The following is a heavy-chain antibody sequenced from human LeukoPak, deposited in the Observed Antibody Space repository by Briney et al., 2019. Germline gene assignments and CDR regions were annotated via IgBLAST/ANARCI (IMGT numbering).Heavy chain of an antibody. CDR3: VRYYCARGICLGVDY. CDR2: IYYSGNT. V-gene: IGHV4-31*03. CDR1: GGSISTGGSY. Sequence: PSQTLSLTCTVSGGSISTGGSYWSWIRQHPGKGLEWIAYIYYSGNTYYNPSLKSRVSISVDTSKNQFSLKLTSVTAADTAVYFCVRYYCARGICLGVDYWGQGALGTVSS. D-gene: IGHD4/OR15-4a*01. J-gene: IGHJ4*02.